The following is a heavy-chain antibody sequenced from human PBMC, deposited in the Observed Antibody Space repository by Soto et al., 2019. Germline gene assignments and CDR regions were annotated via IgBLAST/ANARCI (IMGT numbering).Heavy chain of an antibody. D-gene: IGHD6-19*01. Sequence: GGSLRLACAASGFTVSSNYMSWVRQAPGKRLEWVSVIYSGGSTYYADSVKGRFTISRDNSKNTLYLQMNSLRAEDTAVYYCARVMFSSGWPPPGAFDISGRRTTVTGSS. CDR2: IYSGGST. V-gene: IGHV3-53*01. J-gene: IGHJ3*02. CDR3: ARVMFSSGWPPPGAFDI. CDR1: GFTVSSNY.